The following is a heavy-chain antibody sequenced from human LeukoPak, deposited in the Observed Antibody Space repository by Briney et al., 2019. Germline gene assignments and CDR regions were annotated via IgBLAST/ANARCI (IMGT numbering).Heavy chain of an antibody. CDR1: GFTFSSYG. V-gene: IGHV3-30*18. CDR2: ISYDGSNK. CDR3: AKEASLDSSGYYYGYYFDY. Sequence: PGRSLRLSCAASGFTFSSYGMHWVRQAPGKGLEWVAVISYDGSNKYYADSVKGRFTISRDNSKNTLYLQMNSLRAEDTAVYYCAKEASLDSSGYYYGYYFDYWGQGTLVTVSS. J-gene: IGHJ4*02. D-gene: IGHD3-22*01.